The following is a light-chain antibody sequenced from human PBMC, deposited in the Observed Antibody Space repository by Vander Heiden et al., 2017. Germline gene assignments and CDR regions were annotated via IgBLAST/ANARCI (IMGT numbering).Light chain of an antibody. CDR1: QSVSSN. J-gene: IGKJ2*01. Sequence: ERVMTQSPATLSVSPGERATLSCRASQSVSSNLAWYQQKPGQAPRLLIYGASPRATGIPARFSGSGSGTEFTLTISSLQSEDFAVYYCQQYNNWPFYTFGQGTKLEIK. CDR3: QQYNNWPFYT. CDR2: GAS. V-gene: IGKV3-15*01.